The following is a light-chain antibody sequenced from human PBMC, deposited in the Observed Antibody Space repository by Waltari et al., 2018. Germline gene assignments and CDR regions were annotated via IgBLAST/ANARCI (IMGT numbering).Light chain of an antibody. Sequence: DIQMTQSPSTLSASVGDRVTITCRASESISTWLAWYQQKPGKAPKVLIFQASSLESDGPSRFSGSGSGTEFTLTISSLQPDDFATYYCQQYKTKYTFGQGTRLEIK. CDR2: QAS. CDR3: QQYKTKYT. J-gene: IGKJ2*01. V-gene: IGKV1-5*03. CDR1: ESISTW.